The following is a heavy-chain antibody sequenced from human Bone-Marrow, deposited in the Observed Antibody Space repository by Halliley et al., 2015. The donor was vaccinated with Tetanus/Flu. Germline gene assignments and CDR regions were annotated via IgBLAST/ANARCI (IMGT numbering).Heavy chain of an antibody. V-gene: IGHV1-18*01. CDR1: GYTFTNYG. Sequence: QVQLVQSGGEVKKPGASVKVSCKAAGYTFTNYGISWVRQAPRQGLEWMGWINANSGQTNYARKFRGRISLTTETSTSTVLMELRSLRFDDAAVYNCARNYYDNTGYGMDAWGQGTTVAVSS. D-gene: IGHD3-22*01. J-gene: IGHJ6*02. CDR3: ARNYYDNTGYGMDA. CDR2: INANSGQT.